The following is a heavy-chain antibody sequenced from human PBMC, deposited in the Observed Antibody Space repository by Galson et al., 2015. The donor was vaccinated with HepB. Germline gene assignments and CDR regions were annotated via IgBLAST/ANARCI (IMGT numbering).Heavy chain of an antibody. CDR2: IWYDGSNK. Sequence: SLRLSCAASGFTFSSYGMHWVRQAPGKGLEWVAVIWYDGSNKYYADSVKGRFTISRDNSKNTLYLQMNSLRAEDTAVYYCAREQGSSGSSWYADYYYYGMDVWGQGTTVTVSS. V-gene: IGHV3-33*01. CDR3: AREQGSSGSSWYADYYYYGMDV. CDR1: GFTFSSYG. J-gene: IGHJ6*02. D-gene: IGHD6-13*01.